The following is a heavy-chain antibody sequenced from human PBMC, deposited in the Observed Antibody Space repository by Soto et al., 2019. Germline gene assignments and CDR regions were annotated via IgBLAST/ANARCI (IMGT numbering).Heavy chain of an antibody. V-gene: IGHV4-34*01. CDR1: GGSFSGYY. D-gene: IGHD1-7*01. CDR2: INHSGST. J-gene: IGHJ6*02. Sequence: PSETLSLTCAVYGGSFSGYYWSWIRQPPGKGLEWIGEINHSGSTNYNPSLKSRVTISVDTSKNQFSLKLSSVTAADTAVYYCARSPPKLFNYDYYVMDVWGQGTTVTVSS. CDR3: ARSPPKLFNYDYYVMDV.